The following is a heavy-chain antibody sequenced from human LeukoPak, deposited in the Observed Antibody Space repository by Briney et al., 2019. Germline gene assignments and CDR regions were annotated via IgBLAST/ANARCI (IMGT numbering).Heavy chain of an antibody. CDR3: AKDAYYYGSGSYYNN. J-gene: IGHJ4*02. Sequence: GGSLRLSCAASGFTFSSYGMHWVRQAPGKGLEWVAVISYDGSNKYYADSVKGRFTISRDNSKNTLYLQMNSLRAEDTAVYYCAKDAYYYGSGSYYNNWGQGTLVTVSS. CDR1: GFTFSSYG. D-gene: IGHD3-10*01. CDR2: ISYDGSNK. V-gene: IGHV3-30*18.